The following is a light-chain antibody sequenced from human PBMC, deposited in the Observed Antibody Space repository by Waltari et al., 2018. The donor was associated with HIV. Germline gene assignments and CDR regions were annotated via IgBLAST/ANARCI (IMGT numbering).Light chain of an antibody. V-gene: IGLV3-1*01. CDR1: TLEDKY. CDR2: KDR. Sequence: SYELTQPPSVSVSPGQTARTTCPGDTLEDKYVCWYQQKPGQSPGLVLYKDRERPSGIPQRFSGSNSGNTATLTISGTQATDEADYFCQAWDGSNGVFGGGTKLTVL. J-gene: IGLJ3*02. CDR3: QAWDGSNGV.